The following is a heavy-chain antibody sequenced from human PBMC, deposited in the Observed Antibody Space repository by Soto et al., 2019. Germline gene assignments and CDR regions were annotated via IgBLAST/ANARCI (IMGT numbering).Heavy chain of an antibody. V-gene: IGHV3-23*01. D-gene: IGHD7-27*01. CDR2: ITSDSGGGT. Sequence: EVQLLESGGGLVQPGGSLRLSCVASGFTFSSNAMSWVRQAPGKGLEWVSHITSDSGGGTYYADSVKGRFTISRDNAKNTLYMQMNSLRVEDTAVYYCGKGTWGAFDIWGHGTVVTVSS. CDR1: GFTFSSNA. J-gene: IGHJ3*02. CDR3: GKGTWGAFDI.